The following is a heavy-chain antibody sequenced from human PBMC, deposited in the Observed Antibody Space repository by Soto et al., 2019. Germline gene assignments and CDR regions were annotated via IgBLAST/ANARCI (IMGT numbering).Heavy chain of an antibody. D-gene: IGHD3-16*01. CDR1: GFTFSDYY. CDR2: TYSKGGTT. J-gene: IGHJ4*02. Sequence: GGSLGLSCAASGFTFSDYYMSWIRQAPGKGLESVSVTYSKGGTTHYADSVRGRFTISTDNSKNTLNLQMSSLRAEDTAVYYCVRDLWGFESWGQGTLVTVSS. V-gene: IGHV3-64D*08. CDR3: VRDLWGFES.